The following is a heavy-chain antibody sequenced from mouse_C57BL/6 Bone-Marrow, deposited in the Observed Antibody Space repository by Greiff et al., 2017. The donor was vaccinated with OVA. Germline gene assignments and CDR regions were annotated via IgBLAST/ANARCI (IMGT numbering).Heavy chain of an antibody. D-gene: IGHD2-4*01. J-gene: IGHJ3*01. Sequence: QVQLQQSGAELVRPGASVKLSCKASGYTFTDYYINWVKQRPGQGLEWIARIYPGSGNTYYNEKFKGKATLTAEKSSSTAYMQLSSLTSEDSAVYFCATLYYDYDEAWFAYWGQGTLVTVSA. V-gene: IGHV1-76*01. CDR2: IYPGSGNT. CDR1: GYTFTDYY. CDR3: ATLYYDYDEAWFAY.